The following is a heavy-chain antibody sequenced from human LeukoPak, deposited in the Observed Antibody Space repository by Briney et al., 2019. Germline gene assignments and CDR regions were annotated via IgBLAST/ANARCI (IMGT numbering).Heavy chain of an antibody. Sequence: PGGSLRLSCAASGFSFNNYAMSWVRQAPGKGLEWVSVISGSGDNTHYADSVKGRFTISRDSSKNTLYLQMNSLRAEDTAVYYVVLAPAPYYYYGMDVWGQGTTVTVSS. CDR1: GFSFNNYA. CDR2: ISGSGDNT. V-gene: IGHV3-23*01. CDR3: VLAPAPYYYYGMDV. D-gene: IGHD2-2*01. J-gene: IGHJ6*02.